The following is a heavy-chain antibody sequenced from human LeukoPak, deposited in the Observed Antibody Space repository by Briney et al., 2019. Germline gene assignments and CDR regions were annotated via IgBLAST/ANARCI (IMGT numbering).Heavy chain of an antibody. J-gene: IGHJ4*02. Sequence: PGGSLRLSCAASGFTFSSYAISWVRQAPGKGLEWVSAIIGSGSSTYYADSVKGRFTISRDNSKNTLFLQMNGLRAEDTAVYYCAKDRAQQLVLDFWGQGTLVTVSS. D-gene: IGHD6-13*01. CDR3: AKDRAQQLVLDF. V-gene: IGHV3-23*01. CDR2: IIGSGSST. CDR1: GFTFSSYA.